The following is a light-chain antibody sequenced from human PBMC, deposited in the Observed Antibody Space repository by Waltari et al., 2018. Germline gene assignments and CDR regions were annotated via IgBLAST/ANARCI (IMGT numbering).Light chain of an antibody. Sequence: DIVMTQSPLSLPVTPGVPASIPCSSSQSLRDRNGYNYLDWYLQRPGQSPQLLIYFGSNRASGVPDRFSGSGSDTDFTLKISRVEAEDVGVYYCMQALQTPWTFGHGTKVEIK. CDR3: MQALQTPWT. J-gene: IGKJ1*01. CDR1: QSLRDRNGYNY. V-gene: IGKV2-28*01. CDR2: FGS.